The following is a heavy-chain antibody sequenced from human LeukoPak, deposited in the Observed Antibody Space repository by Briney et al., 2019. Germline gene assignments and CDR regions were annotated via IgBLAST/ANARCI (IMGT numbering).Heavy chain of an antibody. D-gene: IGHD1-26*01. Sequence: PGGSLRLSCAASGFTFSSYAMSWVRQAPGKGLEWVSAISGSGGSTYYADSVKGRFTISRDNSKNTLYLQMNSLRAEDTAVYYCAKDSGSYSTRPVNFDYWGQGTLVTVSS. J-gene: IGHJ4*02. CDR1: GFTFSSYA. V-gene: IGHV3-23*01. CDR3: AKDSGSYSTRPVNFDY. CDR2: ISGSGGST.